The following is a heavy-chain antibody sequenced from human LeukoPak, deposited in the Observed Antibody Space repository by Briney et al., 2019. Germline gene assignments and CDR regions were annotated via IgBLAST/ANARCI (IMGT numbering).Heavy chain of an antibody. V-gene: IGHV4-39*01. CDR3: ARLEPSPDSSGYYEDDY. CDR1: GGSISSSSYY. D-gene: IGHD3-22*01. J-gene: IGHJ4*02. CDR2: IYYSGST. Sequence: NPSETLSLTCTVSGGSISSSSYYWGWIRQPPGKGLEWIGSIYYSGSTYYNPSLKSRVTISVDTSKNQFSLKLSSVTAADTAVYYCARLEPSPDSSGYYEDDYWGQGTLVTVSS.